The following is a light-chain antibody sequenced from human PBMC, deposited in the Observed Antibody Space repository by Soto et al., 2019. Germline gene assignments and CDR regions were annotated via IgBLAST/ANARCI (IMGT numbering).Light chain of an antibody. J-gene: IGLJ1*01. CDR3: TSYTSISTYV. Sequence: QSALTQPASVSGPPGQSITISCTGTSSDVGAYNYVSWYQHHPGKAPRLVIYDVTNRPSGISDRFSGSKSGNTASLTISGLLAEDEADYYCTSYTSISTYVSGTGTKVTVL. V-gene: IGLV2-14*01. CDR2: DVT. CDR1: SSDVGAYNY.